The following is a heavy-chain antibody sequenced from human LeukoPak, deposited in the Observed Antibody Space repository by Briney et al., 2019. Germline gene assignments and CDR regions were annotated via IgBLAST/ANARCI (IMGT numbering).Heavy chain of an antibody. CDR2: IQYDGTNK. CDR3: AKGPKQLLIRRSVWIYMDV. CDR1: GFTFSSYG. D-gene: IGHD5/OR15-5a*01. J-gene: IGHJ6*03. Sequence: GGALRLSCSTSGFTFSSYGMHWVRQAPGKGLEWVACIQYDGTNKYYADSVKGRFTISRDNSKNTLYLQMNSLRTEDTAVYYCAKGPKQLLIRRSVWIYMDVWGKGTTVTISS. V-gene: IGHV3-30*02.